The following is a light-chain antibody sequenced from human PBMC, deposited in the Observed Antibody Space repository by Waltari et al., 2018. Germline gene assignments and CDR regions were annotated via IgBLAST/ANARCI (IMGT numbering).Light chain of an antibody. CDR3: AAWDDTLSGVV. Sequence: QSVLTQPPSGSGTPGQRVTISCSGSSSNIGSNYVYWYQQLPGKAPKLLIYRNKHRPSGFADLFSGSKSGTAASLAISGLRSEDEAEYYCAAWDDTLSGVVFGGGTKLTVL. CDR2: RNK. J-gene: IGLJ2*01. CDR1: SSNIGSNY. V-gene: IGLV1-47*01.